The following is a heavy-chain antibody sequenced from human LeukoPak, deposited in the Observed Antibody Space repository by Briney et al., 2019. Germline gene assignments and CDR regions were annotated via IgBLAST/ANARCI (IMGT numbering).Heavy chain of an antibody. CDR1: GYTFTGYY. J-gene: IGHJ4*02. V-gene: IGHV1-2*02. CDR2: TNPNSGGT. Sequence: ASVKVSCKASGYTFTGYYMHWVRQAPGQGLEWMGWTNPNSGGTNYAQKFQGRVTMTRDTSISTAYMELSRLRSDDTVVYYCARDGWELLPGLDYWGQGTLVTVSS. D-gene: IGHD1-26*01. CDR3: ARDGWELLPGLDY.